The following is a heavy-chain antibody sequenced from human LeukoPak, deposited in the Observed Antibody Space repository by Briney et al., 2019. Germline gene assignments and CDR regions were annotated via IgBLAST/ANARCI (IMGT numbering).Heavy chain of an antibody. CDR3: VRWQDYGDHYGMDV. J-gene: IGHJ6*02. Sequence: GRSLRLSCAASGFTFSSYAMHWVRQAPGKGLEYVSAISSNGGSTYYADSVKGRFTISRDNSKNTLYLQMSSLRAEDTAVYYCVRWQDYGDHYGMDVWGQGTTVTVSS. CDR1: GFTFSSYA. V-gene: IGHV3-64D*06. CDR2: ISSNGGST. D-gene: IGHD4-17*01.